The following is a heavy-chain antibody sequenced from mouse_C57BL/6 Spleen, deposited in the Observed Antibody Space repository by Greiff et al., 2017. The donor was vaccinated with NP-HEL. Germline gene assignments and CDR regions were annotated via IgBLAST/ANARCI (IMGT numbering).Heavy chain of an antibody. Sequence: EVKLVESGGGLVQPGGSMKLSCAASGFTFSDAWMDWVRQSPEKGLEWVAEIRNKANNHATYYAESVKGRFTISRDDSKSSVYLQMNSLRAEDTGIYYCTRPRHNGNYFDYWGQGTTLTVSS. V-gene: IGHV6-6*01. CDR2: IRNKANNHAT. CDR3: TRPRHNGNYFDY. J-gene: IGHJ2*01. D-gene: IGHD2-1*01. CDR1: GFTFSDAW.